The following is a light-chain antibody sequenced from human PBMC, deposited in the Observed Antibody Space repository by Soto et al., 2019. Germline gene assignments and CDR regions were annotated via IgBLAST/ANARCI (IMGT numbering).Light chain of an antibody. CDR3: QSYDSSNHVV. CDR1: SGSIASNY. J-gene: IGLJ2*01. CDR2: DDN. V-gene: IGLV6-57*01. Sequence: NFMLTQPHSVSESPGKTVTISCTRSSGSIASNYVQWFQQRPGSSPTTVIYDDNQRPSGVPDRFSGSIESSSNSASLTISGLKTEDEADYCCQSYDSSNHVVFGGGTKLTVL.